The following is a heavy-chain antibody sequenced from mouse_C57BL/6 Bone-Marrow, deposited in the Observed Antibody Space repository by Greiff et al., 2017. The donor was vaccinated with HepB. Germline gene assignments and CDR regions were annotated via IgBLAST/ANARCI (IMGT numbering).Heavy chain of an antibody. CDR1: GYTFTSYW. Sequence: QVQLQQPGAELVKPGASVKLSCKASGYTFTSYWMHWVKQRPGQGLEWIGMIHPNSGSTNYNEKFKSKATLTVDKSSSTAYMQLSSLTSEDSAVYYCARSYPTYAMDYWGQGTSVTVSS. CDR3: ARSYPTYAMDY. CDR2: IHPNSGST. D-gene: IGHD2-12*01. V-gene: IGHV1-64*01. J-gene: IGHJ4*01.